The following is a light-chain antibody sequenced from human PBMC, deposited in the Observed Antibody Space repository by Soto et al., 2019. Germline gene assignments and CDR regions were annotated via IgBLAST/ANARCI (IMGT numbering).Light chain of an antibody. J-gene: IGKJ1*01. CDR3: QQYNNWPPRGT. CDR2: GAS. Sequence: EIVMTQSPATLSVSPGERATLSCRASQSVTSNLAWYQQKPGQAPRLLIYGASTRATGIPARFSGSGSGTAFTPTISSLQSEDFAVYYCQQYNNWPPRGTFGQGTKVDIQ. V-gene: IGKV3-15*01. CDR1: QSVTSN.